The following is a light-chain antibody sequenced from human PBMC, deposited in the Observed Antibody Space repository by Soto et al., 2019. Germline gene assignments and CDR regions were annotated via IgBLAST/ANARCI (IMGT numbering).Light chain of an antibody. CDR2: AAS. Sequence: DIQMTQSPSTLSASVGDRVTITCRASQNIGNYLNWYQEKPGKAPRVLIYAASSLQSGVPSRFSGSGSGTEFTLTISSLQPDDSATYYCQQYNSYRAFGQGTKVDIK. CDR1: QNIGNY. CDR3: QQYNSYRA. J-gene: IGKJ1*01. V-gene: IGKV1-16*01.